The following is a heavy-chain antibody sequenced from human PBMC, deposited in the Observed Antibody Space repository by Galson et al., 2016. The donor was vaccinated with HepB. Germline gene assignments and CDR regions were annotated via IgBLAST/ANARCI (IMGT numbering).Heavy chain of an antibody. V-gene: IGHV3-23*01. J-gene: IGHJ3*02. D-gene: IGHD6-19*01. CDR2: ISGSGYNT. CDR1: GFTFSSYA. Sequence: SLRLSCAASGFTFSSYAMSWVRQAPGKGREWVSTISGSGYNTYYADSVKGRFTISRDNFKNTLYLQMNSLRAEDTAVYYCAKSQPGYSSGWYTLPIDAFDIWGQGTMVTVSS. CDR3: AKSQPGYSSGWYTLPIDAFDI.